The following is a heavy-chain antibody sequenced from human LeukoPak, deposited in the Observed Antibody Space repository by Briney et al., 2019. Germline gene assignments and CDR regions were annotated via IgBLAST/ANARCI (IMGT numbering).Heavy chain of an antibody. CDR1: DYTFTNYG. D-gene: IGHD3-22*01. V-gene: IGHV1-18*01. CDR3: ARDCLDPYDSSVFWILDI. Sequence: ASVKVSCKASDYTFTNYGVSWVRQAPGQGLEWMGWISAYNGNTNYAQKLQGRVTMTTDTSTSTAYMELRSLRSDDTAVYYCARDCLDPYDSSVFWILDIWGQGTMVTVSS. CDR2: ISAYNGNT. J-gene: IGHJ3*02.